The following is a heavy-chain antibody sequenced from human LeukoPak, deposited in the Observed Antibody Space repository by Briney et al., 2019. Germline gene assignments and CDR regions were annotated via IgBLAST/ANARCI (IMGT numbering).Heavy chain of an antibody. Sequence: SVKVSCKASGGTFSSYAISWVRQAPGQGLEWMGRIIPILGIANYAQKFQGRVTITADKSTSTAYMELSSLRSEDTAVYYCATGYDFWSGYDYWGQGTLVTVSS. CDR2: IIPILGIA. CDR3: ATGYDFWSGYDY. CDR1: GGTFSSYA. D-gene: IGHD3-3*01. V-gene: IGHV1-69*04. J-gene: IGHJ4*02.